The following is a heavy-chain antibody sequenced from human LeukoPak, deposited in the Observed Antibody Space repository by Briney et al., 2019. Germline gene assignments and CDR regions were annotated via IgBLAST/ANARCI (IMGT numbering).Heavy chain of an antibody. CDR2: ISSSSSTI. J-gene: IGHJ4*02. CDR1: GFTFSSYA. Sequence: PGGSLRLSCAASGFTFSSYAMSWVRQAPGKGLEWVSYISSSSSTIYYADSVKGRFTISRDNAKNSLYLQMNSLRAEDTAVYYCASDSSTPYYDFWSGPSYYFDYWGQGTLVTVSS. D-gene: IGHD3-3*01. CDR3: ASDSSTPYYDFWSGPSYYFDY. V-gene: IGHV3-48*01.